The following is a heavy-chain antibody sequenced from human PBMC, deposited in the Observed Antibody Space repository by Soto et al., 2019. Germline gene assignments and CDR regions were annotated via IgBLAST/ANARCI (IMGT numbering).Heavy chain of an antibody. CDR2: IGSSGGYI. J-gene: IGHJ6*02. CDR3: AREKKHQSLGGRFGMDV. CDR1: GFIFSDFS. D-gene: IGHD2-2*01. Sequence: LRLSCAVSGFIFSDFSMNWVRQAPGKGLEWVASIGSSGGYIFYADSVKGRFTISRDNAKKSLDLQINSLRAEDTAVYYCAREKKHQSLGGRFGMDVWGQGTTVTVSS. V-gene: IGHV3-21*01.